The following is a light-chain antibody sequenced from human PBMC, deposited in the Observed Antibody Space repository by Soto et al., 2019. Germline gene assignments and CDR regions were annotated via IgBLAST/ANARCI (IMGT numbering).Light chain of an antibody. Sequence: DIQMTQSPSTLSASVGDRCTITCRASHSISIWLAWYQQQPGKAPKLLIYKASSLESGVPSRFGGSGSGTEFPLTISSLQPDDFATYYCQQYNDYSKTFGQGTKVDIK. CDR3: QQYNDYSKT. CDR1: HSISIW. V-gene: IGKV1-5*03. J-gene: IGKJ1*01. CDR2: KAS.